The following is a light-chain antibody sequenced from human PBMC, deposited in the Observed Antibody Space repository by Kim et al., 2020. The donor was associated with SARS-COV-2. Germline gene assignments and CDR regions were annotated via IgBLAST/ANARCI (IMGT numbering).Light chain of an antibody. Sequence: SASTGDSVTLTCRPSQGISSYLACYQQTPGKAPKLLFYAASTLQSGVPSRFSGSESGTDFTLTISCLQSEDFATYYGQQYYSYPTFGQGTRLEIK. J-gene: IGKJ5*01. V-gene: IGKV1-8*01. CDR2: AAS. CDR3: QQYYSYPT. CDR1: QGISSY.